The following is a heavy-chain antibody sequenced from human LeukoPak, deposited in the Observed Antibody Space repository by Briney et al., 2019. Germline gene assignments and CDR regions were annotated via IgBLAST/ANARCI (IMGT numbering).Heavy chain of an antibody. CDR2: MNPNSGNT. J-gene: IGHJ2*01. Sequence: ASVKVSCKASGYTFTSYDINWVRQATGQGLEWMGWMNPNSGNTGYAQKFQGRVTMTRNTSISTAYMELSSLRSEDTAVYYCARDGGDYAYFDLWGRGTLVTVSS. CDR1: GYTFTSYD. CDR3: ARDGGDYAYFDL. D-gene: IGHD4-17*01. V-gene: IGHV1-8*01.